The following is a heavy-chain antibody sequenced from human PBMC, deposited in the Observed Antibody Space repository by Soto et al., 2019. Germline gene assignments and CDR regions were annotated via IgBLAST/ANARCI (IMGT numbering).Heavy chain of an antibody. V-gene: IGHV5-10-1*01. Sequence: PGESLKISCKGSGYSFTSYWISWVRQMPGKGLEWMGRIDPSDSYTNYSPSFRGHVTISADKSISTAYLQWSSLKASDTAMYYCATLRPSVVVPAAPRGSDYYYGMDVWGQGTTVTVSS. CDR2: IDPSDSYT. CDR1: GYSFTSYW. CDR3: ATLRPSVVVPAAPRGSDYYYGMDV. J-gene: IGHJ6*02. D-gene: IGHD2-2*01.